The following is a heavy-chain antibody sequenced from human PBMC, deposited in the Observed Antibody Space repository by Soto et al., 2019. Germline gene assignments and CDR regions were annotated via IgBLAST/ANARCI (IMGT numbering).Heavy chain of an antibody. CDR2: IYYSGST. V-gene: IGHV4-59*01. CDR1: GGSISSYY. Sequence: QVQLQESGPGLVKPSETLSLTCTVSGGSISSYYWSWIRQPPGKGLEWIGYIYYSGSTNYNPSLKSRVTISVDTSKNQFSLKLSSVTAADTAVYYCARDRGDGYNLGYWGQGTLVTVSS. CDR3: ARDRGDGYNLGY. D-gene: IGHD5-12*01. J-gene: IGHJ4*02.